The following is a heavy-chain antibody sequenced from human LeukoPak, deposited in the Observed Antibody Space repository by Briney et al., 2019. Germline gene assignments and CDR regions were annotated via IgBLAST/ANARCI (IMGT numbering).Heavy chain of an antibody. CDR3: ARDLYDLPEHAFDI. J-gene: IGHJ3*02. CDR2: ISSSGSTI. D-gene: IGHD5/OR15-5a*01. V-gene: IGHV3-11*01. CDR1: GFTFSDYY. Sequence: GGSLRLSCAASGFTFSDYYMSWIRQAPGKGLEWVSYISSSGSTIYYADSVKGRFTISRDNAKNSLYLQMNSLRAEDTAVYYCARDLYDLPEHAFDIWGQGTMVTVSS.